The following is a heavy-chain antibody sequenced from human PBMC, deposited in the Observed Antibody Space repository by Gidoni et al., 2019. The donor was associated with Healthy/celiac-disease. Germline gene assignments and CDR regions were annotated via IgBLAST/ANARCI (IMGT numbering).Heavy chain of an antibody. D-gene: IGHD1-26*01. CDR2: ISYDGSNK. CDR3: AKGGPVGATVVDY. Sequence: QVQLVESGGGVVQPGRSLRRSCAASGFPFSSYGMHWVRQAPGKGLGWVAVISYDGSNKYYADSVKGRFTISRDNSKNTLYLQMNSLRAEDTAVYYCAKGGPVGATVVDYWGQGTLVTVSS. J-gene: IGHJ4*02. V-gene: IGHV3-30*18. CDR1: GFPFSSYG.